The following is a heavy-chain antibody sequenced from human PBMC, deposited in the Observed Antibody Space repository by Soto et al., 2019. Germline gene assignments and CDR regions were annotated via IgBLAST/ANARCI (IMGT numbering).Heavy chain of an antibody. CDR3: ASTVSTNDIDY. V-gene: IGHV4-31*03. CDR2: IHHTGST. CDR1: GGSIRSGGYY. D-gene: IGHD4-17*01. J-gene: IGHJ4*02. Sequence: QVQLQESGPGLVKPSQTLSLTCTVSGGSIRSGGYYWSWIRQHPGKGLEWIGYIHHTGSTYYNPSLKSRVYISVDTSKNHFSLKMSSVTAADTAVYYCASTVSTNDIDYWGQGTLVTVSS.